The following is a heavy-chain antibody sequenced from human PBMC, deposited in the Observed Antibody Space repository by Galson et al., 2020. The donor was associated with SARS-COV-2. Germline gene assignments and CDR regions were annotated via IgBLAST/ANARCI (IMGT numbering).Heavy chain of an antibody. D-gene: IGHD4-17*01. J-gene: IGHJ4*02. V-gene: IGHV3-33*01. CDR1: GFTFSSYG. CDR3: ARDLAWGDYPGVGYY. CDR2: IWYDGSNK. Sequence: PGGSLRLSCAASGFTFSSYGMHWVRQAPGKGLEWVAVIWYDGSNKYYADSVKGRFTISRDNSKNTLYLQMNSLRAEDTAVYYCARDLAWGDYPGVGYYWGQGTLVTVSS.